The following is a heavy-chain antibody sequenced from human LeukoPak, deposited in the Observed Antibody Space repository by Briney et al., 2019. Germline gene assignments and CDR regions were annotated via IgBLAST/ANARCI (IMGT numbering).Heavy chain of an antibody. CDR2: ISSSSSYT. J-gene: IGHJ4*02. V-gene: IGHV3-21*01. D-gene: IGHD3-22*01. Sequence: GGSLRLSCAASGFTFSSYSMNWVRQAPGKGLEWVSSISSSSSYTYYADSVKGRFTISRDNAKNSLYLQMNSLRAEDTAVYYCARSTRGSGYPNDYWGQGTLVTVSS. CDR1: GFTFSSYS. CDR3: ARSTRGSGYPNDY.